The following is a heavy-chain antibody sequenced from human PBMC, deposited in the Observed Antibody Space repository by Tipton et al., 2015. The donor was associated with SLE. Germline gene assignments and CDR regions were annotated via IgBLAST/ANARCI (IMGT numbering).Heavy chain of an antibody. V-gene: IGHV3-66*02. CDR1: GFTVSSNY. Sequence: SLRLSCAGSGFTVSSNYMSWVRQAPGKGLEWVSVVYSDGSTYFADSVKGRCTISRDKSKNTLYLQMNGLRPEDTAVYYCARVGPEAPTALDAFDIWGQGTVVTVSS. J-gene: IGHJ3*02. D-gene: IGHD1-1*01. CDR3: ARVGPEAPTALDAFDI. CDR2: VYSDGST.